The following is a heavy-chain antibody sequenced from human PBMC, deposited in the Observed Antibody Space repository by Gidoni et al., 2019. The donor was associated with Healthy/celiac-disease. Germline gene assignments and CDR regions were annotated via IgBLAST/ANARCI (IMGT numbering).Heavy chain of an antibody. Sequence: QVQLVASGGGVVQPGRSLRLCCAASGVNFRSYSMHGVRQATGKGLEWVAVLSYDGSNKDYADSVKGRFTISRDNSKNTLYLQMNSLRAEDTAVYYCARESSVTAMAARRYFDIWGQGTMVTVSS. CDR2: LSYDGSNK. D-gene: IGHD5-18*01. CDR1: GVNFRSYS. V-gene: IGHV3-30*04. CDR3: ARESSVTAMAARRYFDI. J-gene: IGHJ3*02.